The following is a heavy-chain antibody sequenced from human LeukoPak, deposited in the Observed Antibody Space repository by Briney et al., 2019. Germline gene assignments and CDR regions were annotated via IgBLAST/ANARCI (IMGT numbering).Heavy chain of an antibody. CDR2: NYYIGTT. CDR1: GGSISTYY. Sequence: PSETLSLTCTVSGGSISTYYWSWIRQPPGKGLEWIGYNYYIGTTNYNPSLKSRVTISVDTSKNQFSLKLSSVTAADTAFYYCARDQGYGGFDYWGQGALVTVSS. J-gene: IGHJ4*02. D-gene: IGHD3-16*01. V-gene: IGHV4-59*01. CDR3: ARDQGYGGFDY.